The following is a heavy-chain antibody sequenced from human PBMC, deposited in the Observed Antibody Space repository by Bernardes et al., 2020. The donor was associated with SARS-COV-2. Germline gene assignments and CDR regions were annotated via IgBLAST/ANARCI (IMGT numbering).Heavy chain of an antibody. CDR1: GFTFRTSS. J-gene: IGHJ6*02. V-gene: IGHV3-48*01. Sequence: GGSLRLSCAASGFTFRTSSMNWVRQAPGPGLEWVAYISSSGNTIYYADSVKGRFTISRDNAKDSLSLQMNSLRAEDTAVYYCRGVYYFYGMEVWGPGTTVTVS. CDR3: RGVYYFYGMEV. CDR2: ISSSGNTI.